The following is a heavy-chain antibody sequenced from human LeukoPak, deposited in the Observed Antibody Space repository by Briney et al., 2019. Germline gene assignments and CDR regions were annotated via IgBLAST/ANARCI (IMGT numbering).Heavy chain of an antibody. CDR1: GFTFSSYS. J-gene: IGHJ4*02. CDR2: ISSSSSHI. V-gene: IGHV3-21*01. CDR3: ARILDYYGSGSYYRDY. Sequence: GGSLRLSCAASGFTFSSYSMNWVRQAPGKGLEWVSSISSSSSHIYYADSVKGRFTISRDNAKNSLYLQMNSLRAEDTAVYYCARILDYYGSGSYYRDYWGQGTLVTVSS. D-gene: IGHD3-10*01.